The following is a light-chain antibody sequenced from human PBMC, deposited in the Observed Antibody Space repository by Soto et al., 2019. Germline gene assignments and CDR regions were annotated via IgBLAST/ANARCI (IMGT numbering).Light chain of an antibody. CDR1: ENINNY. V-gene: IGKV3-11*01. J-gene: IGKJ4*01. CDR2: DAS. Sequence: EVALTQSPATLSLSPGERATLSCRASENINNYLAWYQQKPGQAPRLLIYDASIRATGIPARFSGRGSGTDFTLTISSLEPEDFAVYYCQQLTFGGGTKV. CDR3: QQLT.